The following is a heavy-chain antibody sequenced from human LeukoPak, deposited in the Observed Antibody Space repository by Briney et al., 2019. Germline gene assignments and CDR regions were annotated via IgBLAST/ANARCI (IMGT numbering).Heavy chain of an antibody. D-gene: IGHD2-15*01. V-gene: IGHV3-53*01. Sequence: GGSLRLSCAASGFTFDTYTMHWVRQAPGKGLEWVSVIYSGGSTYYADSVKGRFTISRDNSKNTLYLQMNSLRAEDTAVYYCARDPRGYCSGGSCSWGQGTLVTVSS. CDR2: IYSGGST. J-gene: IGHJ5*02. CDR3: ARDPRGYCSGGSCS. CDR1: GFTFDTYT.